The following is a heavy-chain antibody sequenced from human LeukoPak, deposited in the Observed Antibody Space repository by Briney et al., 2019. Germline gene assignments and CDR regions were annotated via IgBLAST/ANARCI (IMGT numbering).Heavy chain of an antibody. V-gene: IGHV4-4*02. Sequence: SGTLSLTCAVSGGSISSSNWWSWVRQPPGKGLEWIGEIYHSGSTNYNPSLKSRVTISVDTSKNQFSLKLSSVTAADTAVYYCARDCHYYDSSGCGYWGQGTLVTVSS. CDR3: ARDCHYYDSSGCGY. CDR2: IYHSGST. D-gene: IGHD3-22*01. CDR1: GGSISSSNW. J-gene: IGHJ4*02.